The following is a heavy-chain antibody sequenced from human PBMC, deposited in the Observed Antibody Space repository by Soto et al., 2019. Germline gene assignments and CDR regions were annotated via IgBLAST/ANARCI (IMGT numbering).Heavy chain of an antibody. Sequence: QVQLVQSGAEVKKPGASVKVSCKDSGYTFTGYYMHWVLQAPGQGLEWMGWINPNSGGTNYAQKFQGRVTMTRDTSISTAYMELSRLRSDDTAVYYCARSGAVAARVYYYGMDVWGQGTTVTVSS. D-gene: IGHD6-19*01. CDR2: INPNSGGT. CDR1: GYTFTGYY. CDR3: ARSGAVAARVYYYGMDV. J-gene: IGHJ6*02. V-gene: IGHV1-2*02.